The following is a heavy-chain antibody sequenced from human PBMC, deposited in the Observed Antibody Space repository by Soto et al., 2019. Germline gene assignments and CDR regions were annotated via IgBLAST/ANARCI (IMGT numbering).Heavy chain of an antibody. CDR3: ATTGLRCHPLFDY. J-gene: IGHJ4*02. Sequence: EVQLLESGGGLVQPGGSLRLSCAASGFTFNTYAMSWVRQAPGKGLEWKGLEWVSTNSGSGGSTYYADSVKGRFTISRDKSKNTLYLQMNSLRAEDTAVYYCATTGLRCHPLFDYWGQGSLVTVSS. V-gene: IGHV3-23*01. CDR2: NSGSGGST. D-gene: IGHD5-12*01. CDR1: GFTFNTYA.